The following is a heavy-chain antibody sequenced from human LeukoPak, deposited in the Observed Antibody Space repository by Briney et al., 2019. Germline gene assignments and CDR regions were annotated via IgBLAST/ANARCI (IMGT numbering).Heavy chain of an antibody. D-gene: IGHD3-22*01. V-gene: IGHV1-2*02. Sequence: ASVKVSCKASGYTFTGYYMHWVRQAPGQGLEWMGWINPNSGGTNYAQKFQDRVTMTTDTSINTAYMELRRLRSGDTAVYYCARDLYYYDTSGQKDDYWGQGTLVTVSS. J-gene: IGHJ4*02. CDR2: INPNSGGT. CDR1: GYTFTGYY. CDR3: ARDLYYYDTSGQKDDY.